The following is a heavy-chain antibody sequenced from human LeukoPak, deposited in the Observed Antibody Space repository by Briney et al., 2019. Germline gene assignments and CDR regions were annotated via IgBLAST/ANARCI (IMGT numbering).Heavy chain of an antibody. CDR3: ARSERGYPYYFEY. D-gene: IGHD1-1*01. Sequence: GGSLRLSCAASGFSFSDCYMNWIRQAPGKGLEWVSYISSSSGYTNYADSVKGRFTISRDNAKNSLYLQMDSLRAEDTAVYYCARSERGYPYYFEYWGQGTLVTVSS. CDR1: GFSFSDCY. V-gene: IGHV3-11*03. CDR2: ISSSSGYT. J-gene: IGHJ4*02.